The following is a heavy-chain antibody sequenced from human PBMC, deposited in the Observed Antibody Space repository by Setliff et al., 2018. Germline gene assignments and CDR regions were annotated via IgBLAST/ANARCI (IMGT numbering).Heavy chain of an antibody. J-gene: IGHJ3*02. V-gene: IGHV4-34*09. D-gene: IGHD1-7*01. CDR1: GFTFSSYS. Sequence: LSCAASGFTFSSYSMNWIRQPPGKGLEWIGSIYYSGSTYYNPSLKSRVTISVDTSKNQFSLKLSSVTAADTAVYYCARDPYNWNYGDAFDIWGQGTMVTVSS. CDR3: ARDPYNWNYGDAFDI. CDR2: IYYSGST.